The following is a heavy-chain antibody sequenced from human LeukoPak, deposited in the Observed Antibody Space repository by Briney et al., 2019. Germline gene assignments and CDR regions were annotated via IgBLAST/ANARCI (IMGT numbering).Heavy chain of an antibody. CDR1: GGSFSGYY. CDR2: INHSGTT. D-gene: IGHD3-10*01. CDR3: AREGGSGSGRGLDY. J-gene: IGHJ4*02. V-gene: IGHV4-34*01. Sequence: SETLSLTCAVYGGSFSGYYWSWIRQPPGKGLEWIGEINHSGTTNYNSSLKSRVTVSVDTSKNQFSLKLSSVTAADTAMYYCAREGGSGSGRGLDYWGQGTLVTVSS.